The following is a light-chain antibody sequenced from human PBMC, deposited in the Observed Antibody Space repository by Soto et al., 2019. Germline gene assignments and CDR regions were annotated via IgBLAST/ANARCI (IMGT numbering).Light chain of an antibody. CDR1: PSASSSY. CDR2: GAS. J-gene: IGKJ1*01. V-gene: IGKV3-20*01. CDR3: QPYAASHT. Sequence: IQPPVNLSRSPPQCATLSCRSTPSASSSYLAWYQQKPRQAPRLLIYGASSRATGIPDRFSGSGSGTDFTLTISRLEPEDIAVCYCQPYAASHTFGQGTKVDIK.